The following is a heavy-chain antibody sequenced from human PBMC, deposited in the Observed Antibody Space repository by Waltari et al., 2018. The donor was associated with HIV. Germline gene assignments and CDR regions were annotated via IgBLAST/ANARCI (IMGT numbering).Heavy chain of an antibody. J-gene: IGHJ2*01. Sequence: QVQLVQSGNEVKKPGATVKVSCKASGYTFTGYYMHWVRQAPGQGLEWMGLSNSYSCGTKYGQKFQGRVTVTRDTSMRTAYMELSRLRSDDTAVYYCTRDAASSGYWYFDLWGRGTLVTVSS. CDR2: SNSYSCGT. V-gene: IGHV1-2*02. CDR3: TRDAASSGYWYFDL. D-gene: IGHD3-10*01. CDR1: GYTFTGYY.